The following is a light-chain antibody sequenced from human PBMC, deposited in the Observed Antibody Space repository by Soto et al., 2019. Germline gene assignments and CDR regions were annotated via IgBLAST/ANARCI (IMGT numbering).Light chain of an antibody. CDR3: QQYITSPLT. CDR2: GAS. V-gene: IGKV3-20*01. J-gene: IGKJ4*01. Sequence: PGERATVSCRASQSVASGSLVWYQQKPGQAPRLVIYGASNRATGIPDRFSGSGSGTDFTLTISRLEPEDFAVYYCQQYITSPLTFGGGTRWIS. CDR1: QSVASGS.